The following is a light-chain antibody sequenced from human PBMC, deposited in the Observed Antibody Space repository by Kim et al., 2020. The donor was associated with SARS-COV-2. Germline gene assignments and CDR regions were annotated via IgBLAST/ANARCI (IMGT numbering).Light chain of an antibody. CDR1: QGIGNY. V-gene: IGKV1-16*02. J-gene: IGKJ4*01. CDR2: DAS. Sequence: ASVEDRVTITCRASQGIGNYLDWFQQKPGKAPKSLIYDASSLQSGGPSKFSGSGSGTDFTLTISNLQPEDGGTYYCQQYDCYPLTFGGGTKVDIK. CDR3: QQYDCYPLT.